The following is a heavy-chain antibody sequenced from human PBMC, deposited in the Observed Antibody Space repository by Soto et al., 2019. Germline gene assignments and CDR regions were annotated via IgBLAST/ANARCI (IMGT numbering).Heavy chain of an antibody. Sequence: PGGSLRLSCAACGFTFSNAWMNWVRQAPGKGLEWVGRIKSKTDGGTTDYAAPVKGRFTISRDDSKNTLYLQMNSLKTEDTAVYYCTTFEYSSSPDAFDIWGQGTMVTVSS. J-gene: IGHJ3*02. CDR2: IKSKTDGGTT. V-gene: IGHV3-15*07. CDR1: GFTFSNAW. CDR3: TTFEYSSSPDAFDI. D-gene: IGHD6-6*01.